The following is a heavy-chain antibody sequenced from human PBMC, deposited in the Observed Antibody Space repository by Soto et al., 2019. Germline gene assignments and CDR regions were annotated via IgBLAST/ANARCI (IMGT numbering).Heavy chain of an antibody. D-gene: IGHD5-12*01. CDR3: ATDESGYDDKVYYFDY. V-gene: IGHV1-24*01. CDR1: GYTLPELS. CDR2: FDPEDGET. J-gene: IGHJ4*02. Sequence: ASVKVSCKGYGYTLPELSVHWVRQAPGKGLEWMGGFDPEDGETIYAQKFQGRVTMTEDTSTDTAYMELSSLRSEDTAVYYCATDESGYDDKVYYFDYWGQGTLVTVSS.